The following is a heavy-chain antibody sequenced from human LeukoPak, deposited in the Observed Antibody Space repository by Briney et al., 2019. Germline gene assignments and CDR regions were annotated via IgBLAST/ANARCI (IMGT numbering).Heavy chain of an antibody. CDR1: GYTFTSYY. J-gene: IGHJ4*02. D-gene: IGHD3-10*01. CDR3: ARVAGS. CDR2: IIPIFGTA. Sequence: SVKVSCKASGYTFTSYYMHWVRQAPGQGLEWMGGIIPIFGTANYAQKFQGRVTITADESTSTAYMELSSLRSEDTAVYYCARVAGSWGQGTLVTVSS. V-gene: IGHV1-69*13.